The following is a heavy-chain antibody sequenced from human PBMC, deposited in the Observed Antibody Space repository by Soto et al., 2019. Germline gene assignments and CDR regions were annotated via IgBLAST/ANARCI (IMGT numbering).Heavy chain of an antibody. J-gene: IGHJ6*02. D-gene: IGHD6-13*01. V-gene: IGHV4-34*01. Sequence: SETLSLTCAVYGGSFSGYYWSWIRQPPGKGLEWIGEINHSGSTNYNPSLKSRVTISVDTSKNQFSLKLSSVTAADTAVYYCARLRAAAGFYYYYYGMDVWGHGTTVTVSS. CDR2: INHSGST. CDR1: GGSFSGYY. CDR3: ARLRAAAGFYYYYYGMDV.